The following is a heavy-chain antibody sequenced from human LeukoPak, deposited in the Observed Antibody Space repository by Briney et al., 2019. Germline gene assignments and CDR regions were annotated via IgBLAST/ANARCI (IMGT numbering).Heavy chain of an antibody. Sequence: GRSLRLSCAASGFTFCTYGMHWVRQPPGKGLEWVALISYDGNNIYYGDSVKGRFTISRDNSKNTLYLQMNSLRADDTAVYFCAKEELPYCGGDCYSSGYFDLWCRGTLVTVSS. CDR3: AKEELPYCGGDCYSSGYFDL. CDR2: ISYDGNNI. CDR1: GFTFCTYG. J-gene: IGHJ2*01. V-gene: IGHV3-30*18. D-gene: IGHD2-21*02.